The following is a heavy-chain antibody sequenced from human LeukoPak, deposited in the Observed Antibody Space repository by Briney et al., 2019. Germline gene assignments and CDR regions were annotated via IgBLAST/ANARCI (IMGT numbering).Heavy chain of an antibody. Sequence: SETLSLTCAVSGYSISSGYYWGWIRQPPGKGLEWIGYIYYSGSTYYNPSLKSRVTISVDTSKNQFSLKLSSVTAADTAVYYCATPVVVEGAFDIWGQGTMVTVSS. V-gene: IGHV4-38-2*01. CDR3: ATPVVVEGAFDI. J-gene: IGHJ3*02. D-gene: IGHD2-15*01. CDR2: IYYSGST. CDR1: GYSISSGYY.